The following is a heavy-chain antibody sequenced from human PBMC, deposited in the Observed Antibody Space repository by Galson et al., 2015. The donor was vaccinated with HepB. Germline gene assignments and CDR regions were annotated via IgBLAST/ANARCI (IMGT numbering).Heavy chain of an antibody. CDR3: ARISLRAVRGVITSGFDY. Sequence: PALVKPTQTLTLTCTFSGFSLSTSGMCVSWIRQPPGKALEWLAHIDWDDDKYYSTSLKTRLTISKDTSKNQVVLTMTNMDPVDTATYYCARISLRAVRGVITSGFDYWGQGTLVTVSS. CDR1: GFSLSTSGMC. V-gene: IGHV2-70*01. D-gene: IGHD3-10*01. CDR2: IDWDDDK. J-gene: IGHJ4*02.